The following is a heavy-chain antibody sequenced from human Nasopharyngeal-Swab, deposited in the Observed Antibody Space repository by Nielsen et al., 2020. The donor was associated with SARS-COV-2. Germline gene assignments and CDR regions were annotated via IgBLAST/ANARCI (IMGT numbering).Heavy chain of an antibody. CDR3: AINTRHDYYYYYYMDV. V-gene: IGHV1-69*13. CDR2: IIPIFGTA. Sequence: SVKVSCKASGGTFSSYAISWVRQAPGQGLEWMGGIIPIFGTANYAQKFQGRVTITADESTSTAYMELSSLRSEDTAVYYCAINTRHDYYYYYYMDVWGKGTTVTVSS. CDR1: GGTFSSYA. J-gene: IGHJ6*03.